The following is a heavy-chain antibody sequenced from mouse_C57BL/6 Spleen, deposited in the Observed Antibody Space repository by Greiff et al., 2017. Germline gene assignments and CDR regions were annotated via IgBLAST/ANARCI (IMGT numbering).Heavy chain of an antibody. J-gene: IGHJ3*01. Sequence: QVQLQQPGAELVKPGASVQLSCKASGYTFTSYWMHWVKQRPGQGLEWIGMIRPNSGSSNYTEKFTSKATLTVDKSSSSAYMQLRSLTSEDSAVYYCAREGGNTFAYWGQGTLVTVSA. CDR2: IRPNSGSS. CDR3: AREGGNTFAY. D-gene: IGHD5-2*01. V-gene: IGHV1-64*01. CDR1: GYTFTSYW.